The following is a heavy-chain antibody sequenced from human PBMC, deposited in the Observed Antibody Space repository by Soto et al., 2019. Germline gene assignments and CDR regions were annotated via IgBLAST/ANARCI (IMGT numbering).Heavy chain of an antibody. J-gene: IGHJ4*02. CDR2: ISGSGGSI. D-gene: IGHD4-17*01. CDR3: ARDRYGDYIFDY. V-gene: IGHV3-23*01. Sequence: PGGSLRLSCAASGFTFSSYAMSWVRQAPGKGLEWVSAISGSGGSIYYADSVKGRFTISRDNSKNTPYLQMNSLRAEDTAVYYCARDRYGDYIFDYWGQGTLVTVPQ. CDR1: GFTFSSYA.